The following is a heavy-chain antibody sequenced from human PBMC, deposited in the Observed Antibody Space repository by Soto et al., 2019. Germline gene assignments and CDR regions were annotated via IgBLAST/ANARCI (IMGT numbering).Heavy chain of an antibody. CDR1: GFTLSDHF. D-gene: IGHD4-4*01. J-gene: IGHJ4*02. V-gene: IGHV3-72*01. Sequence: QPGGSLRLSCAASGFTLSDHFMEWVRQAPGKGLEWVGRTKHKAASYTTDYAASVNGRFTISRDDSKNSLYLQMNSLKTAHTAMYYCVTLQFSRWFYWGRGTLVTVSS. CDR3: VTLQFSRWFY. CDR2: TKHKAASYTT.